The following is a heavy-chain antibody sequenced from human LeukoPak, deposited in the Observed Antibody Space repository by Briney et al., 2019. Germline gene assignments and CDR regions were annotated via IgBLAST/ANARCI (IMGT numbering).Heavy chain of an antibody. CDR1: GYTFTSYY. V-gene: IGHV1-46*01. CDR2: INPSGGST. J-gene: IGHJ4*02. Sequence: ASVKVSCKASGYTFTSYYMHWVRQAPGQGLEWMGIINPSGGSTSYAQKFQGRVTMTRDTSTSTVYMELGSLRSEDTAVYYCARDARSIAARLGVSDYWGQGTLVTVSP. D-gene: IGHD6-6*01. CDR3: ARDARSIAARLGVSDY.